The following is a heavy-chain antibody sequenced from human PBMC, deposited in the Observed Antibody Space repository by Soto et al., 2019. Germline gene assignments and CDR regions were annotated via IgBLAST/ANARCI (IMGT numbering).Heavy chain of an antibody. D-gene: IGHD4-4*01. CDR1: GGSISSSSYY. Sequence: SETLSLTCTVSGGSISSSSYYWGWIRQPPGKGLEWIGSIYYSGSTYYNPSLKSRVTISVDTSKNQFSLKLSSVTAADTAVYYCASGGYSNYGRGYYYGMDVWGQGTTVTVSS. CDR3: ASGGYSNYGRGYYYGMDV. V-gene: IGHV4-39*01. J-gene: IGHJ6*02. CDR2: IYYSGST.